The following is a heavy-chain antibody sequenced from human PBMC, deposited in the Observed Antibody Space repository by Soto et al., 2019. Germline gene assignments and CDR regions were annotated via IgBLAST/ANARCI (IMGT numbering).Heavy chain of an antibody. CDR1: GYSFTGHY. Sequence: QVQHVQSGAEVKKPGDSVKVSCKASGYSFTGHYMHWVRRAPGQGLEWMGWVNLNTGGTDYAHEFQGRVTMTTATSIRTVYLEVTRLKFDDTAIYYCARDPSSFLGRVYGMDVWGQGTAVTVSS. V-gene: IGHV1-2*02. J-gene: IGHJ6*02. CDR3: ARDPSSFLGRVYGMDV. CDR2: VNLNTGGT.